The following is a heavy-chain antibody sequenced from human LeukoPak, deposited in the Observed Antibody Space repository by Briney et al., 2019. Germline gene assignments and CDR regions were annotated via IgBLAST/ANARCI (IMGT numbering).Heavy chain of an antibody. CDR3: ARGHVLVPAATDY. D-gene: IGHD2-2*01. CDR2: MNPDNGNT. J-gene: IGHJ4*02. CDR1: GYTFTSYQ. Sequence: ASVTVSCTASGYTFTSYQINWVRQATGQGLEWMGWMNPDNGNTGFAQNFQGRVTMTRNISIRTAYMALSSLRSGDTAVYYCARGHVLVPAATDYWGQGTLVTVSS. V-gene: IGHV1-8*01.